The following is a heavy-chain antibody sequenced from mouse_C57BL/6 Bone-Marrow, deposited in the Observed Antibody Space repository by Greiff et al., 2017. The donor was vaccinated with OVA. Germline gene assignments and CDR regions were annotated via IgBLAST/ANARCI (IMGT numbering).Heavy chain of an antibody. CDR3: AGYISSLYRDYAMDY. D-gene: IGHD1-1*01. V-gene: IGHV7-3*01. CDR2: IRNKANGYPT. Sequence: EVHLVESGGGLVQPGGSLSLSCAASGFTFTDYYMSWVRQPPGQALEWLGFIRNKANGYPTEYSASVKGRFTISRDNSQSILYLQMNDLRAEDSATYYCAGYISSLYRDYAMDYWGQGTSVTVSS. CDR1: GFTFTDYY. J-gene: IGHJ4*01.